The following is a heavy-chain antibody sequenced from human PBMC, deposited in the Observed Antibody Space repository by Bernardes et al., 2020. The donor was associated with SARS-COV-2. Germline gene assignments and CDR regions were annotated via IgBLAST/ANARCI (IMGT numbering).Heavy chain of an antibody. D-gene: IGHD6-6*01. Sequence: GASLKISCKSSGYSFTTYWIAWVRQIPGKGLEWMGSIYPGNSDARYSPSFQGQVTISADKSISAAYLQWSSLKASDTAIYYCARRGGDGSSSRGWDSWGQGTLVTVSS. CDR1: GYSFTTYW. CDR2: IYPGNSDA. CDR3: ARRGGDGSSSRGWDS. V-gene: IGHV5-51*01. J-gene: IGHJ4*02.